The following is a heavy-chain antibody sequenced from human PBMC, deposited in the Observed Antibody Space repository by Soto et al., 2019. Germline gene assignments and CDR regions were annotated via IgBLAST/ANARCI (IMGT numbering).Heavy chain of an antibody. V-gene: IGHV3-48*03. CDR2: ISSSGSTI. CDR1: GFTFSSYG. D-gene: IGHD3-22*01. CDR3: ARDTTRPHYYDSSGYYYY. Sequence: LRLSCAASGFTFSSYGMNWVRQAPGKGLEWVSYISSSGSTIYYADSVKGRFTISRDNAKNSLYLQMNSLRAEDTAVYYCARDTTRPHYYDSSGYYYYWGQGTLVTVSS. J-gene: IGHJ4*02.